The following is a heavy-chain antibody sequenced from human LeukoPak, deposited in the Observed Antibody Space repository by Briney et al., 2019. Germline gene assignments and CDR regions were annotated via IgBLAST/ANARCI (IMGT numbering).Heavy chain of an antibody. CDR2: IYNSGSA. CDR3: ARGLRGRGSWFFDL. Sequence: SETLSLTCNVSGVSIGSFYWNWIRQPPGKELEWIGYIYNSGSANYIPSLKSRLTISLDTPRNQVSLNLTSVTAADTAVYYCARGLRGRGSWFFDLGGRGPLVTVSS. V-gene: IGHV4-59*01. CDR1: GVSIGSFY. J-gene: IGHJ2*01. D-gene: IGHD3-16*01.